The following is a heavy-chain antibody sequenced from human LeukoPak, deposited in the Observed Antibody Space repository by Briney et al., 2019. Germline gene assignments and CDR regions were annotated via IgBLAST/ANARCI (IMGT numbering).Heavy chain of an antibody. CDR2: ISSDGGST. Sequence: GGSLRLSCSVSGFTFSNHGMHWVRQAPGKGLEYVSAISSDGGSTYYADSVKGRFTISRDNAKNSLYLQMKSLRAEDTAVYYCASKAAFWGQGTTVTVSS. J-gene: IGHJ6*02. CDR3: ASKAAF. V-gene: IGHV3-64*04. CDR1: GFTFSNHG. D-gene: IGHD6-25*01.